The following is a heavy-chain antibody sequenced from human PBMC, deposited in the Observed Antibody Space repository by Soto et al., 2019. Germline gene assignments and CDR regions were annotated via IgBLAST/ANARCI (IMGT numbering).Heavy chain of an antibody. CDR3: ATEELCGAASSFFKH. Sequence: EVQLPETGGGSVHVGGSLRLSCAVSGFNLRNYEMNWVRQVPGKGLEWISKISGSNNNIYYADSVQGRFTISRDNANNVLFLQMNTLRAEDTATYHCATEELCGAASSFFKHWGQGTLATVSS. CDR2: ISGSNNNI. CDR1: GFNLRNYE. J-gene: IGHJ4*02. V-gene: IGHV3-48*03. D-gene: IGHD2-21*01.